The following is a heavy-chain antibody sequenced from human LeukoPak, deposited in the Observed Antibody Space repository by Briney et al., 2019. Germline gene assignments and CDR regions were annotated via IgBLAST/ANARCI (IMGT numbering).Heavy chain of an antibody. CDR2: IYYSGST. CDR3: ARATSGTSWGGVDY. CDR1: GDSISSGGYF. J-gene: IGHJ4*02. D-gene: IGHD1-26*01. Sequence: SETLSLTCTVSGDSISSGGYFWVWIRQPPGKGLEWIGYIYYSGSTNYNPSLKSRVNISVVMSKNQFSLKLTSVNVADTAVYFCARATSGTSWGGVDYWGQGTLVTVSS. V-gene: IGHV4-61*08.